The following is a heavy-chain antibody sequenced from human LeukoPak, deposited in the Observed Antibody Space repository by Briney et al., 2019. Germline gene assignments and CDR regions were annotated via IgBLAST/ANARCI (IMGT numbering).Heavy chain of an antibody. CDR2: IYTSGST. J-gene: IGHJ6*03. Sequence: SETLSLTCTVSGGSISSGSYYWSWIRQPAGKGLEWIGRIYTSGSTNYNPSLKSRVTISVDTSKNQFSLKLSSVTAADTAVYYCAREGIFGVVIPSFYYYYYYMDVWGKGTTVTVSS. CDR1: GGSISSGSYY. V-gene: IGHV4-61*02. D-gene: IGHD3-3*01. CDR3: AREGIFGVVIPSFYYYYYYMDV.